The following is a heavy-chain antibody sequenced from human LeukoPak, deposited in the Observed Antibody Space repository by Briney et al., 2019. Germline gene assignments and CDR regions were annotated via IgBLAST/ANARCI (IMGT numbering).Heavy chain of an antibody. CDR3: ARAAAGPRAYYYGMDV. D-gene: IGHD6-13*01. CDR1: GGSFSGYY. Sequence: PSETLSLTCAVYGGSFSGYYWSWIRQPPGKGLEWIGEINHNGSTNYNPSLKSRVTISVDTSKNQFSLKLSSVTAADTAVYYCARAAAGPRAYYYGMDVWGQGTTVTVSS. CDR2: INHNGST. V-gene: IGHV4-34*01. J-gene: IGHJ6*02.